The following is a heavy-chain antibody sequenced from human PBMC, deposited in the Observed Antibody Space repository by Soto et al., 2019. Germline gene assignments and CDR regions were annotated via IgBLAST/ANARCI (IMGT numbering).Heavy chain of an antibody. D-gene: IGHD2-21*01. CDR1: GDSIASGPYY. CDR3: ARDRVRRDNKPYGMDV. V-gene: IGHV4-31*03. Sequence: QVQLQESGRGLVKPSQTLALTYTVSGDSIASGPYYWTWIRQHPGKGLEWIGNIFYTGSTYYNPSLQSRVSISVDTSKNQFSLRLTSVTAADTAIYYCARDRVRRDNKPYGMDVWGQATTVTVSS. J-gene: IGHJ6*02. CDR2: IFYTGST.